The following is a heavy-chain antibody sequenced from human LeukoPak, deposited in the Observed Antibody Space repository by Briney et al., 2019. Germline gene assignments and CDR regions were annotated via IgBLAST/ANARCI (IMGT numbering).Heavy chain of an antibody. CDR2: IFYSGST. V-gene: IGHV4-30-4*08. CDR3: ARDRRGDFWRGPKGGWFDP. D-gene: IGHD3-3*01. Sequence: PSQTLSLTCTVSGDSIGSGDYYWSWIRQPPGKGLEWIGYIFYSGSTYYNPSLESRVVISVDTSKNHFSLALSSVTAADTAFYYCARDRRGDFWRGPKGGWFDPWGHGVLVTVSS. J-gene: IGHJ5*02. CDR1: GDSIGSGDYY.